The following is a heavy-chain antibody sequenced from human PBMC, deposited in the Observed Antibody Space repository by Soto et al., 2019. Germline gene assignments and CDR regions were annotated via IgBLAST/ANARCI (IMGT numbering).Heavy chain of an antibody. CDR2: IYHSGAT. CDR1: GDSISRDGYS. CDR3: AREMSYYFDS. J-gene: IGHJ4*01. V-gene: IGHV4-30-2*01. Sequence: QVQLQESGSGLVKPSQTLVLTCTVSGDSISRDGYSWSWLRQPPGKGLEWIGYIYHSGATYYNPSLKSRVTTSLDKSKNQFSLRLASATAADTAVYYCAREMSYYFDSWGHGTLVTVSS.